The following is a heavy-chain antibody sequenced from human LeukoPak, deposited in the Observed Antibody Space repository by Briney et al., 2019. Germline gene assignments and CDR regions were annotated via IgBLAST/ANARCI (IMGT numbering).Heavy chain of an antibody. Sequence: PGRSLTHACAASGFTFSTYNIHWVRQAPGKGLQWVAVMSYDGNDKHYAASVKGRFTVSRDNSKNTLYLQMNSLRAEDTAVYFCAREGHYDLSTLYSPVEYYYYYMDFWGKGTSVTVSS. CDR1: GFTFSTYN. CDR3: AREGHYDLSTLYSPVEYYYYYMDF. J-gene: IGHJ6*03. D-gene: IGHD3-9*01. CDR2: MSYDGNDK. V-gene: IGHV3-30*03.